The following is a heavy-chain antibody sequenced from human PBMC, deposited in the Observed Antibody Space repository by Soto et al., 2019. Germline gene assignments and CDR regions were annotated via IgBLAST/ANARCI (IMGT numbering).Heavy chain of an antibody. CDR3: ARGGLYYDSSGEFDY. CDR1: GGSISSYY. CDR2: IYYSGST. J-gene: IGHJ4*02. D-gene: IGHD3-22*01. V-gene: IGHV4-59*01. Sequence: LSLTCTVSGGSISSYYWSWIRQPPWKGLEWIGYIYYSGSTNYNPSLKSRVTISVDTSKNQFSLKLSSVTAADTAVYYCARGGLYYDSSGEFDYWGQGTLVTVSS.